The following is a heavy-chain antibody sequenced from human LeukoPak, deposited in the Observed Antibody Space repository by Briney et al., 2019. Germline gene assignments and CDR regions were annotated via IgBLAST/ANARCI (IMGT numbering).Heavy chain of an antibody. CDR2: ITGSDESI. J-gene: IGHJ4*02. V-gene: IGHV3-23*01. CDR1: GFTFSTHA. D-gene: IGHD2-2*02. CDR3: SKCWGFCADSSCYTADY. Sequence: GGSLRLSCAASGFTFSTHAMSWVRQAPGKGLEWVSGITGSDESIYYADSVKGRFTISRDNSKNTLYLQMNSLRAEDTAVYYCSKCWGFCADSSCYTADYWGQGTLVTVSS.